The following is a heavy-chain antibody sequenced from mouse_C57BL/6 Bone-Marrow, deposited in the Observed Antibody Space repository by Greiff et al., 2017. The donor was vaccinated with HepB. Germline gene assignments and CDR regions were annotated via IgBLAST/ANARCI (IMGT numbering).Heavy chain of an antibody. V-gene: IGHV1-15*01. D-gene: IGHD1-1*01. Sequence: VQVVESGAELVRPGASVTLSCKASGYTFTDYEMHWVKQTPVHGLEWIGAIDPETGGTAYNQKFKGKAILTADKSSSTAYMELRSLTSEDSAVYYCTRGDYYYGSKVAYWGQGTLVTVSA. CDR2: IDPETGGT. J-gene: IGHJ3*01. CDR3: TRGDYYYGSKVAY. CDR1: GYTFTDYE.